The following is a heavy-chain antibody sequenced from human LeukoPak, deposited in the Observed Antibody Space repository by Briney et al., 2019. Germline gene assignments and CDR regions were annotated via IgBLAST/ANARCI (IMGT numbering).Heavy chain of an antibody. D-gene: IGHD3-22*01. CDR1: GFTFSSYA. V-gene: IGHV3-23*01. CDR2: ISGSSGNT. CDR3: AKDAPYYYDSSGYGGAFDI. Sequence: GGSLRLSCAASGFTFSSYAMSWVRQAPGKGLEWVSTISGSSGNTYYAGSVKGRFTISRDNSKNTLYLQINSLRAEDTAVYYCAKDAPYYYDSSGYGGAFDIWGQGTMVTVSS. J-gene: IGHJ3*02.